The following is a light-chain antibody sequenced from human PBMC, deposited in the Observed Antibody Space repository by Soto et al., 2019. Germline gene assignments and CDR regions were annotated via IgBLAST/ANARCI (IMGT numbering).Light chain of an antibody. Sequence: GDRVTITCRASQGISSWLAWYQQKPGKAPKLLIYTASALPRGVPSRFSGSGSGTKFTLTIASLQPDDFATYYCQQYETFSGTFGPGTKVDIK. CDR3: QQYETFSGT. V-gene: IGKV1-9*01. CDR2: TAS. J-gene: IGKJ1*01. CDR1: QGISSW.